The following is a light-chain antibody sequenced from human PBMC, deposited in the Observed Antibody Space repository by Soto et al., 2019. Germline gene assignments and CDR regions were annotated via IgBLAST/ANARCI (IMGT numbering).Light chain of an antibody. J-gene: IGLJ1*01. CDR1: SSDFGGYNY. CDR2: EVS. Sequence: QSALTQPASVSGSPGQSITISCTGTSSDFGGYNYVSWYQQHPGKAPKLMIYEVSNRPSGVSNRFSGSKSGNTASLTISGLQAEDEADYYCSSYTSRSTLDYVFGSGTKVTVL. V-gene: IGLV2-14*01. CDR3: SSYTSRSTLDYV.